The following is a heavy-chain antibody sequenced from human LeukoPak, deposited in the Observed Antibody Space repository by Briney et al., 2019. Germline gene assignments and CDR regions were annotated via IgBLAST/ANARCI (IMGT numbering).Heavy chain of an antibody. CDR2: IKQDGSEK. V-gene: IGHV3-7*01. J-gene: IGHJ4*02. D-gene: IGHD6-19*01. CDR3: AREGLVPHYFDY. CDR1: GFTFSSYW. Sequence: GGSLRLSCAVSGFTFSSYWMTWVRQAPGKGLEWVANIKQDGSEKYYVDSVKGRFTISRDNAKNSLYLQMNSLRAADTAMYYCAREGLVPHYFDYWGQGTLVTVSS.